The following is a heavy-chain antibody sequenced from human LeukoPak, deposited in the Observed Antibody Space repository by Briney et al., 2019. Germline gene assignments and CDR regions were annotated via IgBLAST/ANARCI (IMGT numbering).Heavy chain of an antibody. V-gene: IGHV4-59*01. CDR1: GGSISSYY. J-gene: IGHJ6*03. D-gene: IGHD7-27*01. CDR3: ARGTGETYYYYYMDV. Sequence: SETLSLTCTVAGGSISSYYWNWIRQPPGKGLERVGYIYYRGITNYNPSLESRVTISVDTSKDQFSLRLSSVTAADTAIYYCARGTGETYYYYYMDVWGKGTTVTVSS. CDR2: IYYRGIT.